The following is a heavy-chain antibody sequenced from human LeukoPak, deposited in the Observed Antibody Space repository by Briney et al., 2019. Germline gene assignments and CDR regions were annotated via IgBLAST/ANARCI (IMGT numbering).Heavy chain of an antibody. J-gene: IGHJ6*03. V-gene: IGHV3-30*02. CDR1: GFTFSSYW. Sequence: PGGSLRLSCAASGFTFSSYWMHWVRQAPGKGLVWVAFIRYDGSNKYYTDSVKGRFTISRDNSKNTLYLQMNSLRAEDTAVYYCAKGRGWEASYYYYYMDVWGKGTTVTISS. CDR2: IRYDGSNK. CDR3: AKGRGWEASYYYYYMDV. D-gene: IGHD1-26*01.